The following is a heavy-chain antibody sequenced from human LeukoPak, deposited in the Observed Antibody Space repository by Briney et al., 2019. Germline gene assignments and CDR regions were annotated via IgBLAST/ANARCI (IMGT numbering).Heavy chain of an antibody. Sequence: ASVKVSCKVSGYTLTELSMHWVRQAPGEGLEWMGGFDPEDGETIYAQKFQGRVTMTEDTSTDTAYMELSSLRSEDTAVYYCATDLELRSEAYYFDYWGQGTLVTVSS. CDR1: GYTLTELS. V-gene: IGHV1-24*01. CDR2: FDPEDGET. CDR3: ATDLELRSEAYYFDY. J-gene: IGHJ4*02. D-gene: IGHD1-7*01.